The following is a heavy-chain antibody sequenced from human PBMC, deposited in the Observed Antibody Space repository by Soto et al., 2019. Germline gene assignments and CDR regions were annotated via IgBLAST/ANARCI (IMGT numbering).Heavy chain of an antibody. V-gene: IGHV1-46*01. D-gene: IGHD3-3*01. CDR2: INPSGGST. CDR1: GYTFTSYY. J-gene: IGHJ6*02. CDR3: ARDLLPYDFWSGYYSGYYYYGMDV. Sequence: ASVKVSCKASGYTFTSYYMHWVRQAPGQGLEWMGIINPSGGSTSYAQKFQGIVTMTRDTSTSTVYMELSSLRSEDTAVYYCARDLLPYDFWSGYYSGYYYYGMDVWSQGTTVTVSS.